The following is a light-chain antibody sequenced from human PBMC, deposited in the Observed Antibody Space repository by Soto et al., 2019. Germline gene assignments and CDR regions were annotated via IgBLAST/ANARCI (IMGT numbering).Light chain of an antibody. CDR3: HQDYRSLHT. CDR2: WAS. Sequence: IVMTQSPHSLAVSLGEMATIKCRSSQSVFQSLHRKNPIAWYQQKHGQTPKLLFYWASARESVVPDRFSVSESGTDFTLTIISLHAEDVAVYYCHQDYRSLHTSGGGNKLEIK. J-gene: IGKJ2*01. V-gene: IGKV4-1*01. CDR1: QSVFQSLHRKNP.